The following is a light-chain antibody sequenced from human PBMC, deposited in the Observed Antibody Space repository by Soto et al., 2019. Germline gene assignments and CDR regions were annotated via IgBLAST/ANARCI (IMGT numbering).Light chain of an antibody. J-gene: IGKJ1*01. V-gene: IGKV1-39*01. CDR2: GTS. CDR1: QTISKY. CDR3: QQTSNTTWT. Sequence: DIQMTQSPSSLSAAVGDRVTITCRPSQTISKYLNWYQQKPEKAPTLLIYGTSSLQRGVPSRFSASGSGTDFTQTITRLQPEDFATYDCQQTSNTTWTFGKGNKGEMK.